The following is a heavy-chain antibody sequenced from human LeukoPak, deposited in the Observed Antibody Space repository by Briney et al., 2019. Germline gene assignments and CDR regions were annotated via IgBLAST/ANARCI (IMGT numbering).Heavy chain of an antibody. CDR3: ARRPKLGGGSSFDY. D-gene: IGHD2-15*01. CDR2: IIPIFGTA. CDR1: GGTFIIYA. Sequence: SVKVSFKASGGTFIIYAISWVRQAPGQGREWMGGIIPIFGTANYAQKFQGRVTITADKSTSTAYMELSSLRSEDTAVYYCARRPKLGGGSSFDYWGQGTLVTVSS. J-gene: IGHJ4*02. V-gene: IGHV1-69*06.